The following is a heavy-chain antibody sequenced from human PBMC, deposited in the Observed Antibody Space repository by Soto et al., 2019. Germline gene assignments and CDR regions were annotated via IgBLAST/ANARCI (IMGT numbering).Heavy chain of an antibody. J-gene: IGHJ4*01. Sequence: ASVKVSCKASGYTFTSYGISWVRQAPGQGHEWMGWISGYNGNTKYAEKLQGRVSMTTDAYTSTAYMELRSLKSDDSAVYYCARERIVGATRVFDYWG. CDR3: ARERIVGATRVFDY. CDR1: GYTFTSYG. V-gene: IGHV1-18*01. CDR2: ISGYNGNT. D-gene: IGHD1-26*01.